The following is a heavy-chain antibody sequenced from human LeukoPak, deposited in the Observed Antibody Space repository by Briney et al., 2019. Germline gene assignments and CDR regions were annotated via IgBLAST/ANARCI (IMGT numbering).Heavy chain of an antibody. V-gene: IGHV1-46*01. CDR1: GYTFTSYY. D-gene: IGHD5-12*01. Sequence: GASVKVSCKASGYTFTSYYMHWVRQAPGQGLEWMGIINPSGGDTTYAQKFQGRDTMTTDTSTSTAYMELRSLRSDDTAVYYCARDRGGYIDYWGQGTLVTVSS. CDR2: INPSGGDT. CDR3: ARDRGGYIDY. J-gene: IGHJ4*02.